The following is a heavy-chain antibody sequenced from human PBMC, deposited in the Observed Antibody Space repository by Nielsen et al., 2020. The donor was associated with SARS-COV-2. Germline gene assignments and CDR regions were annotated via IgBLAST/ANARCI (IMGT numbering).Heavy chain of an antibody. V-gene: IGHV3-33*01. CDR1: GFTFGTYG. J-gene: IGHJ4*02. CDR2: IWYDGSEI. Sequence: GGSLRLSCAASGFTFGTYGLPWVRRAQGKGLEWLAVIWYDGSEIYYADSVNGRFTISRDTSKNTLYLQMNSLRVEDTAVYYCTRAPYSSGDFDFWGKGTLVTVSS. CDR3: TRAPYSSGDFDF. D-gene: IGHD6-25*01.